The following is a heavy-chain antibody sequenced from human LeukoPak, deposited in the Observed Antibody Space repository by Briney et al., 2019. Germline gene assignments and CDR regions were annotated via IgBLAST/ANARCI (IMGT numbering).Heavy chain of an antibody. CDR1: GGSFSGYY. Sequence: SETLSLTCAVYGGSFSGYYWSWIRQPPGKGLEWIGEINHSGSTYYNPSLKSRGTISVDTSKNQFSLKLSSVTAADTAVYYCARRGHMGMVRGYLDYWGQGTLVTVSS. J-gene: IGHJ4*02. V-gene: IGHV4-34*01. D-gene: IGHD3-10*01. CDR2: INHSGST. CDR3: ARRGHMGMVRGYLDY.